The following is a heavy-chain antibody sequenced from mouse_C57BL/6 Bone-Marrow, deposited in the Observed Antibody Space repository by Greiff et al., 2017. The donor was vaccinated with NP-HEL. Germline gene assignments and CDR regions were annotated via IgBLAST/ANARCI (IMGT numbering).Heavy chain of an antibody. CDR2: IDPSDSYT. J-gene: IGHJ2*01. D-gene: IGHD3-2*02. V-gene: IGHV1-69*01. CDR3: ARQLRLNYFDY. CDR1: GYTFTSYW. Sequence: VKLQQSGPELVKPGASVKISCKASGYTFTSYWMHWVKQRPGQGLEWIGEIDPSDSYTNYNQKFKGKSTLTVDKSSSTAYMQLSSLTSEDSAVYFCARQLRLNYFDYWGQGTTLTVSS.